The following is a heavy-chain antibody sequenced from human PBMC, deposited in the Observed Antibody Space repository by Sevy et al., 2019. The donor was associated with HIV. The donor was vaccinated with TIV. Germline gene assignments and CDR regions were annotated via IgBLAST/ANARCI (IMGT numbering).Heavy chain of an antibody. V-gene: IGHV4-4*07. CDR3: AREDSSTWCFHF. Sequence: SETLSLTCTVSGGSISGSYWCWIRQSAGKGLEWIGRIYPSGNTNYNPSLKSRVTMSVDTSKNHFSLKLTSVTAADTAAYYCAREDSSTWCFHFWGQGTLVTVSS. D-gene: IGHD6-13*01. J-gene: IGHJ4*02. CDR2: IYPSGNT. CDR1: GGSISGSY.